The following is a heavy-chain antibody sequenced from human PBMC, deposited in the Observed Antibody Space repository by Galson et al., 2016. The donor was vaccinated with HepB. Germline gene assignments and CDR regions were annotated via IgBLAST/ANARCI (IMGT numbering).Heavy chain of an antibody. J-gene: IGHJ3*02. Sequence: SVKVSCKASGYTFTSFGISWVRQAPGQGLEWMGWISGYNGKTNFARKCQGRVTVTTDTSTRTACMELRSLTSDDTAVYYCASDNWAEWVVAALEAFDIWGQGTMVTVSS. CDR2: ISGYNGKT. CDR1: GYTFTSFG. CDR3: ASDNWAEWVVAALEAFDI. D-gene: IGHD2-15*01. V-gene: IGHV1-18*01.